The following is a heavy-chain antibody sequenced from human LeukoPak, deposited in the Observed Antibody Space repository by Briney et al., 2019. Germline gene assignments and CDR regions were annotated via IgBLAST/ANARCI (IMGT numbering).Heavy chain of an antibody. J-gene: IGHJ3*02. CDR3: ARVHVTTEHAFDI. V-gene: IGHV3-66*01. Sequence: PGGSLRLSCAASGFTVSSNYMSWVRQAPGKGLEWVSVIYSGGSTYYADSVKGRFTISRDNSKNTLYLQMNSLRAEDTAVYYCARVHVTTEHAFDIWGQGTMVTVSS. CDR1: GFTVSSNY. D-gene: IGHD4-17*01. CDR2: IYSGGST.